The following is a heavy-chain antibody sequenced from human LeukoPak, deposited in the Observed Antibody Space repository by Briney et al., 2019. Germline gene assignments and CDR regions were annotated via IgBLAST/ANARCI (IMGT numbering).Heavy chain of an antibody. J-gene: IGHJ4*02. Sequence: PGRSLRHSCAASGFTFDDYAMHWVRQAPGKGLEWVSGISWNSGSIGYADSVKGRFTISRDNAKNSLYLQMNSLRAEDTALYYCAKVPIAATRPYYFDYWGQGTLVTVSS. CDR1: GFTFDDYA. D-gene: IGHD6-13*01. CDR2: ISWNSGSI. V-gene: IGHV3-9*01. CDR3: AKVPIAATRPYYFDY.